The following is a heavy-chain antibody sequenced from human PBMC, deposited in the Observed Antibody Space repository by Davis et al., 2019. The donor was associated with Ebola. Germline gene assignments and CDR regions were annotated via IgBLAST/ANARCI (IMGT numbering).Heavy chain of an antibody. CDR3: ARGENYGSGSVDY. V-gene: IGHV4-34*01. J-gene: IGHJ4*02. D-gene: IGHD3-10*01. CDR1: GGSLSDYY. CDR2: INHRGST. Sequence: SETLSLTCAVYGGSLSDYYWSWIRQPPGKGLEWIGKINHRGSTNYNPSLKSRITISVDTSKNQVSLKLTSVTAADTAVYYCARGENYGSGSVDYWGQGTLVTVSS.